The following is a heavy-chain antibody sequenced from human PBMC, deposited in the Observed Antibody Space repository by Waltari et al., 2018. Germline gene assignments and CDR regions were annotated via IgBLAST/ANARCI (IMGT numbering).Heavy chain of an antibody. CDR1: GGSLTSSRHY. J-gene: IGHJ3*01. V-gene: IGHV4-39*02. D-gene: IGHD5-12*01. CDR3: ATYIGASLGTAAFDV. CDR2: ISYSGAN. Sequence: QLQLQESGPGLVKPSATLSLTCSVPGGSLTSSRHYWVWIRQPPGQGLEWIGTISYSGANYSSPSLKSRVTLSRDTSKNDFSLRLGSVTAADTAVYYCATYIGASLGTAAFDVWGQGTMVTVSS.